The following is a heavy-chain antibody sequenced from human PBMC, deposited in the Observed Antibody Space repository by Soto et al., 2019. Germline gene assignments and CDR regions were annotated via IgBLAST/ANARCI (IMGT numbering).Heavy chain of an antibody. D-gene: IGHD5-12*01. V-gene: IGHV4-30-2*06. J-gene: IGHJ4*02. CDR2: ISHLEST. CDR3: ARGGGYDSFDY. CDR1: GASISYGGFS. Sequence: SETLSLTCTVSGASISYGGFSWSWIRQSPGKGLEWIGYISHLESTYFHPSFKSRLTMSIDRTRNQFSLKLSSVTAADMAVYYCARGGGYDSFDYWGQGVLVTAPQ.